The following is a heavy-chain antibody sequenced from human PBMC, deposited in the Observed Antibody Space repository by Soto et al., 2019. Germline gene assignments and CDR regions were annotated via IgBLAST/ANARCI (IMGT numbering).Heavy chain of an antibody. Sequence: SETLSLTCTVSDSPISSYYWGWFRQPPGLGLEWVGYIYYTGTTTYNPSLRSRVAISLDASKSQFSLNLTSVTAADTAVYFFARLGGHYQAFAYWGPGALVTVYS. CDR3: ARLGGHYQAFAY. V-gene: IGHV4-59*08. D-gene: IGHD2-15*01. J-gene: IGHJ4*01. CDR2: IYYTGTT. CDR1: DSPISSYY.